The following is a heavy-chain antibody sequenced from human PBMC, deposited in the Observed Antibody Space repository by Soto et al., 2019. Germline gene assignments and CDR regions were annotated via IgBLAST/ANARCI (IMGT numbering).Heavy chain of an antibody. Sequence: QVQLQESGPGLVKPSGTLSLTCAVSGGSISSSNWWSWVRQPPGKGLEWIGEIYHSGSTNYNPSLKSCVTMSVDKSKTQFPLKLNSVTAADTAVYYCARVSGSYFYGMDVWGQGTTVTVSS. J-gene: IGHJ6*02. CDR3: ARVSGSYFYGMDV. V-gene: IGHV4-4*02. CDR1: GGSISSSNW. CDR2: IYHSGST.